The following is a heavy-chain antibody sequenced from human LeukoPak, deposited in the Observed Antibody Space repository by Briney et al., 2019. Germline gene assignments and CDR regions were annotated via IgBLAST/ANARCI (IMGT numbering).Heavy chain of an antibody. CDR3: VRGADFDYRKVYYFDY. CDR2: ISSIGGT. Sequence: PSETLSLTCTVSGGPITTYYWSWTRQPPGKGLEWIGYISSIGGTNYNPSLKSRITISLDTSKNQFSLTVASVTTADTAVYYCVRGADFDYRKVYYFDYWGQGALVSVSS. J-gene: IGHJ4*02. CDR1: GGPITTYY. D-gene: IGHD3-9*01. V-gene: IGHV4-59*01.